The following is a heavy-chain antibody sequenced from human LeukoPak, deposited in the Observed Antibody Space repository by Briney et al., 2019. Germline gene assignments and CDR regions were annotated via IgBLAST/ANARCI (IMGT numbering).Heavy chain of an antibody. Sequence: GGSLRLSCAASGFTFNTYAMSWVRQAPGKGLEWVSGIIATGYTSYYADSVKGRFTISRDNSKSTLHLHMNSLRAEDTAVYYCAKTVLSMVRGIITKYYYFGMDLWGQGTTVTVSS. V-gene: IGHV3-23*01. CDR2: IIATGYTS. CDR3: AKTVLSMVRGIITKYYYFGMDL. D-gene: IGHD3-10*01. CDR1: GFTFNTYA. J-gene: IGHJ6*02.